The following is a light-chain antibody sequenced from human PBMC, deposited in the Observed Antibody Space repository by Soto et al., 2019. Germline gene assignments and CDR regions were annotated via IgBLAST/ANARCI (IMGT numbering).Light chain of an antibody. V-gene: IGKV3-15*01. CDR2: GAS. CDR1: QSVSSN. Sequence: DIVVTQSPATLSVSPGESVTLSCRASQSVSSNLAWYQQKPGQAPRLLIYGASTRATGIPARFSGAGAGTEFTLTISSLQSEDSAVYYCQQFNTWPRDTFGQGTKVDIK. CDR3: QQFNTWPRDT. J-gene: IGKJ1*01.